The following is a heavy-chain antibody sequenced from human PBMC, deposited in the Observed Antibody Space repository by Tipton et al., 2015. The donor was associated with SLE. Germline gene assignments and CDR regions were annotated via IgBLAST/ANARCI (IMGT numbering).Heavy chain of an antibody. J-gene: IGHJ4*02. Sequence: SLRLSCAASGFTFSYYTMNWVRQAPGKGLEWVSSISSSSSYIYYADSVKGRFTISRDNAKNSLYLQMNSPRVEDTAVYYCARSAPYDYIWGTYLAYFDYWGQGTLVTVSS. CDR2: ISSSSSYI. V-gene: IGHV3-21*03. D-gene: IGHD3-16*02. CDR3: ARSAPYDYIWGTYLAYFDY. CDR1: GFTFSYYT.